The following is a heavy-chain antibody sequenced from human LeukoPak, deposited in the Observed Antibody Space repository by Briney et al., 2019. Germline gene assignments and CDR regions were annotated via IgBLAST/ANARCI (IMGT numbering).Heavy chain of an antibody. V-gene: IGHV4-34*01. CDR1: GGSFSGYY. J-gene: IGHJ4*02. CDR2: INHSGST. CDR3: TSPFYYYDSSGYGY. D-gene: IGHD3-22*01. Sequence: SKTLSLTCAVYGGSFSGYYWSWIRQPPGKGLEWIGEINHSGSTNYNPSLKSRVTISLDTSKNQFSLKLSSVTAADTAVYYCTSPFYYYDSSGYGYWGQGTLVTLSS.